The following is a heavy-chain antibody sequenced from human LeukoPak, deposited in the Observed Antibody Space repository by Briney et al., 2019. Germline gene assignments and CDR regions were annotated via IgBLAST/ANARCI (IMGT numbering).Heavy chain of an antibody. D-gene: IGHD5-18*01. V-gene: IGHV3-23*01. J-gene: IGHJ4*02. CDR3: AKDMTDTTMVYYFDY. CDR1: GFTFNNYA. CDR2: ISGGGAGT. Sequence: GGSLRLSCAASGFTFNNYAMTWVRQAPGNGLEWASSISGGGAGTYYANSVKGRFTISRENSKNTLYLQMNSLRPEDTALYYCAKDMTDTTMVYYFDYWGQGTLVTVSS.